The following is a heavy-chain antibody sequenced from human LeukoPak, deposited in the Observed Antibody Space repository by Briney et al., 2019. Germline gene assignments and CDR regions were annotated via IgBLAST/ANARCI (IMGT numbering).Heavy chain of an antibody. Sequence: GGSLRLSCAASGFTFSSYAMSWVRQAPGKGLEWVSAISGSGGSTYYADSVKGRFTISRDNSKNTLYLQMNSLRAEDTAVYYCAKDFTGGYYYGSGSYYNTGAFDIWGQGTMVTVSS. D-gene: IGHD3-10*01. CDR3: AKDFTGGYYYGSGSYYNTGAFDI. CDR2: ISGSGGST. V-gene: IGHV3-23*01. CDR1: GFTFSSYA. J-gene: IGHJ3*02.